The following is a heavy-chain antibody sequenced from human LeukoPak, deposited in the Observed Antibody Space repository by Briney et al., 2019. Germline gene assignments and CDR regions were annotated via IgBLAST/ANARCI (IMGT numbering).Heavy chain of an antibody. J-gene: IGHJ3*01. V-gene: IGHV3-15*01. CDR1: GFTFSSYA. D-gene: IGHD3-10*01. CDR2: IKSKVDGETI. Sequence: GGSLRLSCVASGFTFSSYAMSWVRQAPGKGLEWVGRIKSKVDGETIDYAAPVKGRFTISRDDSKNTLYLQMNSLKVEDTAVYYCSTIRGWYASGNWGQGTMVTVSS. CDR3: STIRGWYASGN.